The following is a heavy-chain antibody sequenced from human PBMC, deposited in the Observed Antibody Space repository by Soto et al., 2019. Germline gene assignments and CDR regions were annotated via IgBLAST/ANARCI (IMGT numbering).Heavy chain of an antibody. D-gene: IGHD3-22*01. CDR2: FDPEDGET. Sequence: ASVKVSCKVSGYTLTELSMHWVRQAPGKGLEWMGGFDPEDGETIYAQKFQGRVTMTEDTSTDTAYMELSSLRSEDTAVYYCATVRDSSDTYGMDVWGQGTTVTVSS. CDR3: ATVRDSSDTYGMDV. V-gene: IGHV1-24*01. J-gene: IGHJ6*02. CDR1: GYTLTELS.